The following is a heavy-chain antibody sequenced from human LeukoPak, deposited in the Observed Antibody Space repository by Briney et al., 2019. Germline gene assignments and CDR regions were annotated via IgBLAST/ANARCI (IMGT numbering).Heavy chain of an antibody. CDR2: ISPSGGST. D-gene: IGHD1-26*01. J-gene: IGHJ5*02. Sequence: GASVKVSCKAFGYTFTSNYMHWVRQAPGQGPEWMGVISPSGGSTTYAQKFQGRVTMTRDMSTSTDYMELGSLRSEDTAIYYCARDNSVGDNAWWFDPWGQGTLVTVSS. CDR3: ARDNSVGDNAWWFDP. CDR1: GYTFTSNY. V-gene: IGHV1-46*01.